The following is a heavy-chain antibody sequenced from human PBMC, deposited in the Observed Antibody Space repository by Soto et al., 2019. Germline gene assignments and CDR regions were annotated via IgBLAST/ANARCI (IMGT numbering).Heavy chain of an antibody. V-gene: IGHV1-18*04. CDR2: ISAHNGDT. Sequence: ASVKVSCKAPGYSFATYGFSWVRQAPGQGLECVGWISAHNGDTHYSQKFQGRVTLTTDTSTSTGYMELRSLRAEDTAVYYCAKIGMTTPTTAWDYWGQGTLVTVSS. J-gene: IGHJ4*02. CDR3: AKIGMTTPTTAWDY. D-gene: IGHD4-17*01. CDR1: GYSFATYG.